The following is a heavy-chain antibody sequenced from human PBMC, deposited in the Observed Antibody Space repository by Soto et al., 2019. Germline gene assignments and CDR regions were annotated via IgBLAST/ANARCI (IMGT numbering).Heavy chain of an antibody. CDR2: IKSKIDGGTT. Sequence: GGSLRLSCAASGFTFTNAWMSWVRQAPGKGLEWVGRIKSKIDGGTTDYAAPVKGRFTISRDDSKNTMYLQMSSLKTEDTAVYYCTPHRTVPAAMDDWGQGTLVTVSS. D-gene: IGHD2-2*01. CDR3: TPHRTVPAAMDD. CDR1: GFTFTNAW. J-gene: IGHJ4*01. V-gene: IGHV3-15*01.